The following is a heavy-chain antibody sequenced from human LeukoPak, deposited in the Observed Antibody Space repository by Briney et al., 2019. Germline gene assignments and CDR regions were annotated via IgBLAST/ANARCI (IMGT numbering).Heavy chain of an antibody. Sequence: PGRSLRLSCAASGFTFSSYGMPWVRQAPGKGLEWVAVISYDGSNNYYADSVKGRFTISRDNSKNTLYLQMNSLRAEDTAVYYCAKDRGGYSSFWGQGTLVTVSS. J-gene: IGHJ4*02. CDR3: AKDRGGYSSF. D-gene: IGHD6-19*01. CDR1: GFTFSSYG. V-gene: IGHV3-30*18. CDR2: ISYDGSNN.